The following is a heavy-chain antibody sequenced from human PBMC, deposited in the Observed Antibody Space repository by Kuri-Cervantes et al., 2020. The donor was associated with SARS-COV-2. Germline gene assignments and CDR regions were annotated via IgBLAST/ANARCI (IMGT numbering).Heavy chain of an antibody. D-gene: IGHD6-19*01. J-gene: IGHJ4*02. Sequence: GESLKISCAASGFTVSSNYMSWVRQAPGKGLEWVSVIYSGGSTYYVDSVKGRFTISRDNSKNTLYLQMNSLRAEDTAVYYCAKETSSGSFDYWGQGTLVTVSS. V-gene: IGHV3-53*01. CDR2: IYSGGST. CDR3: AKETSSGSFDY. CDR1: GFTVSSNY.